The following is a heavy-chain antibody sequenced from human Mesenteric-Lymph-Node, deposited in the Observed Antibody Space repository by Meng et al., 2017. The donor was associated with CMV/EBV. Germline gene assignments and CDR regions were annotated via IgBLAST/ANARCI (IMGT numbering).Heavy chain of an antibody. Sequence: SETLSLTCAVYGGSFSGYYWSWIRQPPGKGLEWIGEINHSGSTNYNPSLKSRVTISVDTSKNQFSLKLSSVTAADTAVYYCARGIVVVPAAIPYYYYYGMDVWGQGTTVTVS. CDR3: ARGIVVVPAAIPYYYYYGMDV. V-gene: IGHV4-34*01. D-gene: IGHD2-2*02. J-gene: IGHJ6*02. CDR1: GGSFSGYY. CDR2: INHSGST.